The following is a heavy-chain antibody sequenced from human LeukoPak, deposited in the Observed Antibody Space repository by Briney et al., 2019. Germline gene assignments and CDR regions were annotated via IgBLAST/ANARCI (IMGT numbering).Heavy chain of an antibody. CDR2: ISAYNGNT. Sequence: ASVKVSCKASGYTFTSYGIGWVRQAPGQGLEWRGWISAYNGNTNYAQKLQGRVTMTTDTSTSTAYMELRSLRSDDTAVYYCARGETAVAGTGSFGYWGQGTLVTVSS. CDR3: ARGETAVAGTGSFGY. CDR1: GYTFTSYG. D-gene: IGHD6-19*01. V-gene: IGHV1-18*04. J-gene: IGHJ4*02.